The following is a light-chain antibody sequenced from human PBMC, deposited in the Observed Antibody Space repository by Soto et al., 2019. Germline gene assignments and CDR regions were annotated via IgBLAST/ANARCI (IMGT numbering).Light chain of an antibody. CDR2: GAS. Sequence: DIVLTGSPESLSVSLGKRATIKSKSSQSVRSNLAWYQQKPGQAPRLLIYGASTRATGIPAGLSGSGSGTEFTLTISSLQSEDYAVYYCQQYNNWPPTFGQGTKVDIK. V-gene: IGKV3-15*01. J-gene: IGKJ1*01. CDR1: QSVRSN. CDR3: QQYNNWPPT.